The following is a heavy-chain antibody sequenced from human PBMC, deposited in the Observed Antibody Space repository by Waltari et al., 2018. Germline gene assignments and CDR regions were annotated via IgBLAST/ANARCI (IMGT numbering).Heavy chain of an antibody. CDR2: IYHSGST. J-gene: IGHJ4*02. V-gene: IGHV4-34*01. D-gene: IGHD6-19*01. CDR3: ARDKAVAGSFDY. Sequence: QVQLQQWGAGLLKPSETLSLTCAVYGGSFSGYYWSWIRQPPGKGLEWIGEIYHSGSTNYNPSLKSRVTISVDKSKNQFSLKLSSVTAADTAVYYCARDKAVAGSFDYWGQGTLVTVSS. CDR1: GGSFSGYY.